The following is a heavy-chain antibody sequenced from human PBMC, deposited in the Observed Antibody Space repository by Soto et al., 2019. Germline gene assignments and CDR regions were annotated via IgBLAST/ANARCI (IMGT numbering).Heavy chain of an antibody. Sequence: QVQLVQSGTEVKKPGASVSLSCKASGYTFTTYYIHWVRQAPGQGLEWMGTISPSDGSTNHAQKCQGRVTLTRDTSTSTVYMDLSSLRSEDTAVYYCAREGFSSGFYYFDHWGQGTPVTVSS. D-gene: IGHD6-19*01. CDR1: GYTFTTYY. CDR2: ISPSDGST. V-gene: IGHV1-46*01. J-gene: IGHJ4*02. CDR3: AREGFSSGFYYFDH.